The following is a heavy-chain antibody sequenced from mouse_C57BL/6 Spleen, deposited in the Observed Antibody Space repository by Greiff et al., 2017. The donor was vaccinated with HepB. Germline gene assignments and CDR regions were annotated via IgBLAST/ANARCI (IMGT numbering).Heavy chain of an antibody. V-gene: IGHV1-80*01. CDR2: IYPGDGDT. D-gene: IGHD6-1*01. CDR1: GYAFSSYW. Sequence: QVQLKESGAELVKPGASVKISCKASGYAFSSYWMNWVKQRPGKGLEWIGQIYPGDGDTNYNGKFKGKATLTADKSSSTAYMQLSSLNSEDSAVYFCARSQLYWYFDVWGTGTTVTVSS. CDR3: ARSQLYWYFDV. J-gene: IGHJ1*03.